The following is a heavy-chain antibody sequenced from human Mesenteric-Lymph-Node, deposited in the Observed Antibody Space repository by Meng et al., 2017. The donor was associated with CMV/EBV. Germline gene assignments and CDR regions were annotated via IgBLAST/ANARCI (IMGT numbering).Heavy chain of an antibody. CDR2: ISYDGSNE. V-gene: IGHV3-30-3*01. Sequence: GESLKISCVASGFTFSDYYMSWIRQAPGKGLEWVAIISYDGSNEYYADSVKGQFTISRDNSKNTLYLQMDSLRDEDTAVYYCARNLWDYYDFTGPGYWGQGTLVTVSS. CDR1: GFTFSDYY. D-gene: IGHD3-22*01. CDR3: ARNLWDYYDFTGPGY. J-gene: IGHJ4*02.